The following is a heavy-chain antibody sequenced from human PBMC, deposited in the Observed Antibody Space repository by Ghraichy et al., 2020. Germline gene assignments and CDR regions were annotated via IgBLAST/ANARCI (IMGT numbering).Heavy chain of an antibody. CDR3: PRHSFRTGWYPAYFDF. CDR1: GVSLTSIDYF. J-gene: IGHJ4*02. D-gene: IGHD6-19*01. Sequence: SETLSLTCTVSGVSLTSIDYFWGWIRQPPGKGLEWIGSVYYSETTYGDPSLKSRVALSVTTSTNQFSLTLFYVTAAYTAMSYCPRHSFRTGWYPAYFDFWGLGTQVTVSS. V-gene: IGHV4-39*01. CDR2: VYYSETT.